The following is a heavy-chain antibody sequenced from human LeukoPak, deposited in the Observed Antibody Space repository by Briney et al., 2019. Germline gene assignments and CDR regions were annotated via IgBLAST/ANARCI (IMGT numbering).Heavy chain of an antibody. CDR1: GFTFSSNS. CDR3: ARPWGKFDY. D-gene: IGHD3-16*01. J-gene: IGHJ4*02. Sequence: GGSLRLSCAASGFTFSSNSMNWVRQAPGKGLEWVSYISSSSNTIYYADYVKGRFTISRDNAKNSLYLQMNSLRAEDTAVYYCARPWGKFDYWGQGTLVTVSS. CDR2: ISSSSNTI. V-gene: IGHV3-48*01.